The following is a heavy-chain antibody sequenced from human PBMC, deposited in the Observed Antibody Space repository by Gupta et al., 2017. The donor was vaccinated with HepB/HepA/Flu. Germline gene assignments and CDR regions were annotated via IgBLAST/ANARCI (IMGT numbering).Heavy chain of an antibody. CDR3: ARGRGAAVLGSFEY. D-gene: IGHD6-13*01. CDR2: ISGSGGVT. J-gene: IGHJ4*02. V-gene: IGHV3-23*01. CDR1: GSTFSGYA. Sequence: EVQLLESGGGLVQPGGSLRLSCVVSGSTFSGYALSWVRQAPGKGLEWVADISGSGGVTNYADSVKGRFTVSRENSKNLLHLQMNSLRAEDTAAYYCARGRGAAVLGSFEYWGQGTLVTVSS.